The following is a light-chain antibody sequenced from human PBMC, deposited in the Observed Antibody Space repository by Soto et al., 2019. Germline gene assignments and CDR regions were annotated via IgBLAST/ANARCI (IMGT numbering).Light chain of an antibody. V-gene: IGKV1-5*03. CDR2: KAS. Sequence: DIQMTQSPSTLSASVGDRVTITCRANQSISFWLAWYQQKPGKAPKVLIYKASTLESGVPSRFSGSGSGTEFTLTINGLQPDDFATYYCQQYHGYSLTFGQGTKVDI. CDR3: QQYHGYSLT. CDR1: QSISFW. J-gene: IGKJ1*01.